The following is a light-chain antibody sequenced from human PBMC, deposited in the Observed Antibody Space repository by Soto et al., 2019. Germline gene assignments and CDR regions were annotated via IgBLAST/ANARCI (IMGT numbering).Light chain of an antibody. CDR1: QSVSSY. Sequence: IVFTQSPATLSLSPGEIATLSCRASQSVSSYLAWYQQKPGQAPRLLIYDASNRATGIPARFSGSGSGTDFTLTISSLEPEDFAVYYCQQRSNWPPTFGQGTRLEIK. V-gene: IGKV3-11*01. J-gene: IGKJ5*01. CDR2: DAS. CDR3: QQRSNWPPT.